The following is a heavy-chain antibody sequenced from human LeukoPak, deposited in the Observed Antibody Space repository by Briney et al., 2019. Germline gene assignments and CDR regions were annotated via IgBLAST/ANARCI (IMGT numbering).Heavy chain of an antibody. CDR3: AKGQRWELPLDY. CDR1: GFTFNNYA. CDR2: FSGSNDNT. D-gene: IGHD2-15*01. Sequence: PGGSLRLSCAASGFTFNNYAMSWFRQAPGKGLEWVSAFSGSNDNTYYADSVKGRFTISRDNSKNTLYLQMNSLGAEDTALYYCAKGQRWELPLDYWGQGTPVTVSS. J-gene: IGHJ4*02. V-gene: IGHV3-23*01.